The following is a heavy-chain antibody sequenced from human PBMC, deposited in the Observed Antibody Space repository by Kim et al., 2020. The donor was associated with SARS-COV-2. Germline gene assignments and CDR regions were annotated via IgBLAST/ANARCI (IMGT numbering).Heavy chain of an antibody. Sequence: SVKVSCKASGFTFTSSAVQWVRQARGQRLEWIGWIVVGSGNTNYAQKFQERVTITRDMSTSTAYMELSSLRSEDTAVYYCACLQLPYSSRPADYYYGMDVWGQGTTVTVSS. J-gene: IGHJ6*02. CDR3: ACLQLPYSSRPADYYYGMDV. V-gene: IGHV1-58*01. D-gene: IGHD6-13*01. CDR2: IVVGSGNT. CDR1: GFTFTSSA.